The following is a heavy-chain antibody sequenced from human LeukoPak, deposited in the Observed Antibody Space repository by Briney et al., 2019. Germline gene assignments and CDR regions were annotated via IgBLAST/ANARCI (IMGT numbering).Heavy chain of an antibody. D-gene: IGHD6-13*01. CDR2: ISYDGSNK. CDR3: ARESSSSWYAFDC. Sequence: GGSLRLSYAASGFTFSSYAMHWVRQAPGKGLEWVAVISYDGSNKYYADSVKGRFTISRDNSKNTLYLQMNSLRAEDTAVYYCARESSSSWYAFDCWGQGTLVTVSS. CDR1: GFTFSSYA. J-gene: IGHJ4*02. V-gene: IGHV3-30*01.